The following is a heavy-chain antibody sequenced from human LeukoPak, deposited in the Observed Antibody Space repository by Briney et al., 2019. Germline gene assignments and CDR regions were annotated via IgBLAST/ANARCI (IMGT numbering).Heavy chain of an antibody. CDR3: ARDGYNWNYSFDY. Sequence: SETLSLTCTVSGGSISSGSYYWSWIRQPAGKGLEWIGRIYTSGSTNYNPSLKSRVTISVDTSKNQFSLKLSSVTAADTAVYYCARDGYNWNYSFDYWGQGTLVTVSS. D-gene: IGHD1-7*01. V-gene: IGHV4-61*02. CDR1: GGSISSGSYY. CDR2: IYTSGST. J-gene: IGHJ4*02.